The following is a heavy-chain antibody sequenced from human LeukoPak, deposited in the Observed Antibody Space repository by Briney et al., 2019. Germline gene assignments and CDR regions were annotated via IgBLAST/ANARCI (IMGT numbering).Heavy chain of an antibody. D-gene: IGHD3-10*01. Sequence: SGGSLRLSCAVSRVTVTNYAMNWVRQAPGKGLEWVSSISSGTSDTYYPDSVKGRFTLSRDNSKNTLYLQMNSLRAEDTAVYYCAARGSVRGVMVMAAFDIWGQGTMVTVSS. CDR2: ISSGTSDT. CDR1: RVTVTNYA. J-gene: IGHJ3*02. V-gene: IGHV3-23*01. CDR3: AARGSVRGVMVMAAFDI.